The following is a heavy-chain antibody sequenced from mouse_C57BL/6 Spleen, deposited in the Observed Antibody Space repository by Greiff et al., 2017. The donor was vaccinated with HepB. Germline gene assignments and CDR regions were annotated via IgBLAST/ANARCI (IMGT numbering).Heavy chain of an antibody. CDR3: ARRGHSNDYYAMDY. D-gene: IGHD2-5*01. CDR2: IDPSDSYT. Sequence: QVQLQQPGAELVMPGASVKLSCKASGYTFTSYWMHWVKQRPGQGLEWIGEIDPSDSYTNYNQKFKGKSTLTVDKSSSTAYMQLSSLTSEDSAVYYCARRGHSNDYYAMDYGGQGTSVTVSS. J-gene: IGHJ4*01. V-gene: IGHV1-69*01. CDR1: GYTFTSYW.